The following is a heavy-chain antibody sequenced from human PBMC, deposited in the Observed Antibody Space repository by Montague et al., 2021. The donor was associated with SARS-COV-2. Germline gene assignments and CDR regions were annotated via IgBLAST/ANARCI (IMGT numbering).Heavy chain of an antibody. J-gene: IGHJ6*02. V-gene: IGHV4-39*01. CDR3: ARRLNYEILTGGALQYYPGMDV. CDR2: FYYSGST. D-gene: IGHD3-9*01. Sequence: SETLSLTCTVSGGSISSSCYYWSWIRQPPGKGLEWIGCFYYSGSTYSNPSLKSRVTISIDTSKNQFSLKLSSVAAADTAVYSCARRLNYEILTGGALQYYPGMDVWGQGTTVTVSS. CDR1: GGSISSSCYY.